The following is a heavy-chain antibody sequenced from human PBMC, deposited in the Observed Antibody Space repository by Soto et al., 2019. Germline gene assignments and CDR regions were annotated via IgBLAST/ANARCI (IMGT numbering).Heavy chain of an antibody. CDR3: ARDSYNFDD. Sequence: SETLSLTCTVSGGSIRSYDWSWIRQPPGKGLEWVGYIYYSGSTDYNPSLKSRVTVSVDTSKNQFSLKLRSVTAADTAVYYCARDSYNFDDWGQGILVTVSS. V-gene: IGHV4-59*01. CDR2: IYYSGST. CDR1: GGSIRSYD. J-gene: IGHJ4*02. D-gene: IGHD5-18*01.